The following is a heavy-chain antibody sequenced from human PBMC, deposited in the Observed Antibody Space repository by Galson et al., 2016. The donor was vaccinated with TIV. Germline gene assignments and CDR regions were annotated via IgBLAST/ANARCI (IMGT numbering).Heavy chain of an antibody. CDR2: IIPMSGAS. D-gene: IGHD2/OR15-2a*01. Sequence: SVKVSCKASGGTFSNFDISWVRQAPGQGLEWIGGIIPMSGASKYAQRFQGRVTMTTDESTRTADMELSSLRSDDTAVYCCARAASMANHYYYGMDLWGQGTTVIVSS. CDR1: GGTFSNFD. CDR3: ARAASMANHYYYGMDL. V-gene: IGHV1-69*05. J-gene: IGHJ6*02.